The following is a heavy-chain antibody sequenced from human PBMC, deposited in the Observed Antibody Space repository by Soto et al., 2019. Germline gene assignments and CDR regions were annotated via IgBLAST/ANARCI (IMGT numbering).Heavy chain of an antibody. CDR1: GYTFTSYA. D-gene: IGHD6-13*01. CDR2: INAGNGNT. J-gene: IGHJ5*02. CDR3: AREGGHRLAAAGSNGFDH. Sequence: ASVKVSCKASGYTFTSYAMHWVRQAPGQRLEWMGWINAGNGNTKYSQKFQGRVTITRDTSASTAYMELSSLRSEDTAVYYCAREGGHRLAAAGSNGFDHWGHGTPVTVPS. V-gene: IGHV1-3*01.